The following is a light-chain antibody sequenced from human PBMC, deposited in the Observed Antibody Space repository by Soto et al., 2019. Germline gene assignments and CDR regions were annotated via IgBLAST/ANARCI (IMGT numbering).Light chain of an antibody. CDR1: SIDVGGNKY. Sequence: QSALPQPASVSGSPVQSITISCTGTSIDVGGNKYVSWYQQYPGKAPKLMICDVSNRPSGVSNRFSGSKSGNTASLTISGLQAEDEADYYCSAFTGTSYVFGTGTKVTVL. CDR2: DVS. CDR3: SAFTGTSYV. V-gene: IGLV2-14*03. J-gene: IGLJ1*01.